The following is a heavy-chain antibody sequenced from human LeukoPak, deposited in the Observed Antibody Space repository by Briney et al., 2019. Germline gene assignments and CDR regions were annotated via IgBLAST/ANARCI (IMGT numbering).Heavy chain of an antibody. D-gene: IGHD2-15*01. CDR2: INPNSGGT. J-gene: IGHJ6*03. CDR1: GYTFTGYY. Sequence: ASVKVSCKASGYTFTGYYMHWVRQAPGQGLEWMGWINPNSGGTNYAQKFQGRVTMTRDTSISTAYMELSRLRSDDTAVYYCARVCSGGSCGRYYYYYMDVWGKGTTVTISS. V-gene: IGHV1-2*02. CDR3: ARVCSGGSCGRYYYYYMDV.